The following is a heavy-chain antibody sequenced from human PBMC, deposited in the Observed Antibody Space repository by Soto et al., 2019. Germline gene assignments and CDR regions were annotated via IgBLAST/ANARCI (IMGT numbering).Heavy chain of an antibody. V-gene: IGHV1-69*04. CDR3: ARDKPEDIVVVPAAIPEI. D-gene: IGHD2-2*02. J-gene: IGHJ3*02. Sequence: SVKVSCKASGGTFSSYTISWVRQAPGQGLEWMGRIIPILGIANYAQKFQGRVTITADKSTSTAYMELSSLRSEDTAVYYCARDKPEDIVVVPAAIPEIWGQGTMVTVSS. CDR2: IIPILGIA. CDR1: GGTFSSYT.